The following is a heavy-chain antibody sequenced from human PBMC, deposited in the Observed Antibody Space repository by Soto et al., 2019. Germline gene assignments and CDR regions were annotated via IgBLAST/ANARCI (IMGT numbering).Heavy chain of an antibody. CDR3: ARDTQRNYYGAGSLDN. Sequence: SETLSLTCTVSGGSISSYYWSWIRQPAGKGLEWIGRIYTSGSTNYNPSLQSRVTMSVDTSKKQFSLKLSSVTAADTAVHYCARDTQRNYYGAGSLDNWGQGTLVTVSS. CDR2: IYTSGST. V-gene: IGHV4-4*07. CDR1: GGSISSYY. D-gene: IGHD3-10*01. J-gene: IGHJ4*02.